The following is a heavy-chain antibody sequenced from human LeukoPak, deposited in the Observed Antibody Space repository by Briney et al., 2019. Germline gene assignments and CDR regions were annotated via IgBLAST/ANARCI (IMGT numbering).Heavy chain of an antibody. V-gene: IGHV1-69*13. CDR2: IIPIFGTA. D-gene: IGHD2-2*01. J-gene: IGHJ6*02. CDR1: GGTFSSYA. Sequence: SVKVSCKASGGTFSSYAISWVRQAPGQGPEWMGGIIPIFGTANYAQKFQGRVTITADESTSTAYMELSSLRSEDTAVYYCAVEDIVVVPAAPRTGYYYYGMDVWGQGTTVTVSS. CDR3: AVEDIVVVPAAPRTGYYYYGMDV.